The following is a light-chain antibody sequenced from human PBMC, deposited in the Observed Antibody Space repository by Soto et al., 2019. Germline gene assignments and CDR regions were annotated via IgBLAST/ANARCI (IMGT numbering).Light chain of an antibody. J-gene: IGKJ1*01. V-gene: IGKV1-5*01. Sequence: DIQMTQSPSTLSASVGDRVTITCRASQSISTWLAWFQQKPGKAPNLLIYDASSLQSGVPSRFSGSGSGTEFTLTISSLQPDDFATYYCQQYNSFSPWTFGQGTKVDI. CDR1: QSISTW. CDR3: QQYNSFSPWT. CDR2: DAS.